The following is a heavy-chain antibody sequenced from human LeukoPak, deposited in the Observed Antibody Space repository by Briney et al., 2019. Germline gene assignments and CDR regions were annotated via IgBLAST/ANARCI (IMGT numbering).Heavy chain of an antibody. CDR1: GGSISSYY. V-gene: IGHV4-59*01. J-gene: IGHJ4*02. CDR2: IYYSGST. Sequence: PSETLSLTCTVSGGSISSYYWSWIRQPPGKGLEWIGYIYYSGSTNYNPSLKSRVTISADTSKTQFSLKMRPVTAAETAVYYCARGLEDGYTDYWGQGTLVTVSS. D-gene: IGHD5-24*01. CDR3: ARGLEDGYTDY.